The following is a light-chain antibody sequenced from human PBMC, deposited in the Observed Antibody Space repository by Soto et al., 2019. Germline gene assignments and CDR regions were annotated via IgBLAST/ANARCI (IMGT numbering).Light chain of an antibody. V-gene: IGLV2-14*01. J-gene: IGLJ2*01. CDR2: EVS. CDR1: SSDVGGYNY. Sequence: QSALTQPASVSGSPGQSITISCTGTSSDVGGYNYVSWYQQHPGKAPKLIIYEVSNRPSGVSNRFSGSKSGNTASLTISGLQAEDEADYYCNSYTSSTTLVFGGGTKVTVL. CDR3: NSYTSSTTLV.